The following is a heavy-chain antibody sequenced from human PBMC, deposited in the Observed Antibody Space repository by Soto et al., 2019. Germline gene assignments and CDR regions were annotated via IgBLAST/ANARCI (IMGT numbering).Heavy chain of an antibody. Sequence: QVQLQESGPGLVKPSHTLSLTCTVSGGSISSGGYYWSWIRQHPGKGLEWIGYIYYSGSTYYNPSLKSRVTISVDTSKNQFSLKLSSVTAADTAVYYCARVANGYNPSAFDYWGQGTLVTVSS. CDR1: GGSISSGGYY. CDR3: ARVANGYNPSAFDY. D-gene: IGHD5-12*01. CDR2: IYYSGST. J-gene: IGHJ4*02. V-gene: IGHV4-31*03.